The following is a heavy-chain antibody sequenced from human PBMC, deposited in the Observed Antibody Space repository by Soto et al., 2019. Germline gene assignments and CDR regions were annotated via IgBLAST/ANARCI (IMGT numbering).Heavy chain of an antibody. J-gene: IGHJ6*02. Sequence: GGSLRLSCAASGFTFSSYDMHWVRQATGKGLEWVSAIGTAGDTYYPGSVKGRFTISRENAKNSLYLQMNSLRAGDTAVYYCARGHSSWSNYYYGMDVWGQGTTVTVPS. CDR1: GFTFSSYD. V-gene: IGHV3-13*01. CDR2: IGTAGDT. CDR3: ARGHSSWSNYYYGMDV. D-gene: IGHD6-13*01.